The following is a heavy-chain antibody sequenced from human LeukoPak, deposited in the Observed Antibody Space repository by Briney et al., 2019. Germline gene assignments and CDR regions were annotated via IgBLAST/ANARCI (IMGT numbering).Heavy chain of an antibody. CDR2: ISGSSSYI. V-gene: IGHV3-21*01. Sequence: GGSLRLSCAASGFTFSSYSMSWVRQAPGMGLEWVSSISGSSSYIYYADSVKGRFTISRDNAKNSLYLQINSLRAEDTAVYYCARAPSAMVRDYFDDWGQGTLVTVSS. J-gene: IGHJ4*02. D-gene: IGHD5-18*01. CDR1: GFTFSSYS. CDR3: ARAPSAMVRDYFDD.